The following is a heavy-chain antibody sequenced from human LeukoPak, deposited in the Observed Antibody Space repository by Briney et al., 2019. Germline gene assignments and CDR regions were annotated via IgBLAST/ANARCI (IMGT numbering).Heavy chain of an antibody. Sequence: PLETLSLTCAVYGGSFRGYYWSWIRQPPGKGLEWIGEINHSGSTTYNPSLKSRVTISVDTSKNQFSLKVTSVTAADTAVYYCASSGWYRGYWGQGTLVTVSS. D-gene: IGHD6-19*01. CDR1: GGSFRGYY. J-gene: IGHJ4*02. V-gene: IGHV4-34*01. CDR3: ASSGWYRGY. CDR2: INHSGST.